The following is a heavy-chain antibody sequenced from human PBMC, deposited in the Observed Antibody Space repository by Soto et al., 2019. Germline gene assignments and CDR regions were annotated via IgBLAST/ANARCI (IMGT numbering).Heavy chain of an antibody. V-gene: IGHV3-74*01. J-gene: IGHJ4*02. CDR3: AKLLGASWWSIEY. CDR2: INSDGSTT. D-gene: IGHD2-8*02. CDR1: GFIFSGYW. Sequence: EVQLVESGGGLVQPGGSLRLSCAASGFIFSGYWMHWVRQAPGKGLVWVSRINSDGSTTSYAESVKGRFTTSRDNGKNRTCMEVQTARAQAAVGYYSAKLLGASWWSIEYWGQGTRVTVSS.